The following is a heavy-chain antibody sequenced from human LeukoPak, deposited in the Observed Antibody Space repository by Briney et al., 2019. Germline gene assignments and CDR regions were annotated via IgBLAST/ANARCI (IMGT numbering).Heavy chain of an antibody. CDR1: GFTFSSYG. Sequence: PGRSLRLSCAASGFTFSSYGIHWVRQAPGKGLEWVSAISNTGGSTYYADSVKGRFTISRDKSKNTLSLQMNSLRAEDTAVYYCAQQVGYCSSGSCYFTYWGQGTLVTVSS. CDR2: ISNTGGST. D-gene: IGHD2-15*01. J-gene: IGHJ1*01. V-gene: IGHV3-23*01. CDR3: AQQVGYCSSGSCYFTY.